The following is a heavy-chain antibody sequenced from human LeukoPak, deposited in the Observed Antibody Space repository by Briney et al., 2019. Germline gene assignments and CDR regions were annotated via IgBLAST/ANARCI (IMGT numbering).Heavy chain of an antibody. J-gene: IGHJ5*02. V-gene: IGHV1-69*13. CDR3: ARFLWFGGPFDP. CDR2: IIPIFGTA. Sequence: SVKVSCKASGGTFSSYAISWVRQAPGQGLEWMGGIIPIFGTANYAQKFQGRVTITADESTSTAYMELSSLRSEDAAVYYCARFLWFGGPFDPWGQGTLVTVSS. CDR1: GGTFSSYA. D-gene: IGHD3-10*01.